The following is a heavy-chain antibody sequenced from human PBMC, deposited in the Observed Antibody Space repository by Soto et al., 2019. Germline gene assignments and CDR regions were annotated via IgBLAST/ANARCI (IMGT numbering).Heavy chain of an antibody. Sequence: QLQLQESGPGLVKPSETLSLTCTVSGGSISSSSYYWGWIRQPPGKGLEWIGSIYYSGSTYYNPSLKSRVTISLDTSKHQFSLKLSSVTAADTAVYYCARHIVHCTNGVCYRGAFDIWGQGTMVTVSS. CDR1: GGSISSSSYY. CDR2: IYYSGST. D-gene: IGHD2-8*01. CDR3: ARHIVHCTNGVCYRGAFDI. V-gene: IGHV4-39*01. J-gene: IGHJ3*02.